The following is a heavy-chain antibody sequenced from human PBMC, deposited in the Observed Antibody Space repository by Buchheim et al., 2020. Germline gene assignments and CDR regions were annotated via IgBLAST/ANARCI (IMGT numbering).Heavy chain of an antibody. CDR3: ARDRQPYTSGRNLFDY. Sequence: EVQLVESGGGLVQPGGSLRLSCAASGFTFSTYFMTWVRQAPGKGLEWVANIMQDGSERYYVDSVRGRFTISRDNAKNSLYLQMNSLRAEDTAVYYCARDRQPYTSGRNLFDYWGQGTL. J-gene: IGHJ4*02. CDR1: GFTFSTYF. D-gene: IGHD6-19*01. V-gene: IGHV3-7*01. CDR2: IMQDGSER.